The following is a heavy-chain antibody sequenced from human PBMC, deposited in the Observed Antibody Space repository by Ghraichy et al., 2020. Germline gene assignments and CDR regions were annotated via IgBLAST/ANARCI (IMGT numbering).Heavy chain of an antibody. V-gene: IGHV5-51*01. CDR3: ARTEDSSSWYRRHYYRGMDV. D-gene: IGHD6-13*01. J-gene: IGHJ6*02. CDR2: IYPGDSET. CDR1: GYSFASYW. Sequence: GGSLRLSCKGSGYSFASYWIAWVRQMPGKGLEWMGIIYPGDSETRYSPSFQGQVTISADKSISTAYLQWSSLKASDTAMYYCARTEDSSSWYRRHYYRGMDVWGQGTTVTVSS.